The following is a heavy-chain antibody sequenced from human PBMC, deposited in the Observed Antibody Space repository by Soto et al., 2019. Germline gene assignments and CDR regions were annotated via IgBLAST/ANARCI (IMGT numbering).Heavy chain of an antibody. CDR3: ARGRRGRDLTYQRSKWFDP. CDR1: GETFSGYY. D-gene: IGHD2-21*02. J-gene: IGHJ5*02. CDR2: INYSGNT. V-gene: IGHV4-34*01. Sequence: PSETLSLTCAVFGETFSGYYWSWIRQSPGTGLEWIGEINYSGNTNDNPSLKSRVTISIDTSKNQVFLQLRSLTAADTASYYCARGRRGRDLTYQRSKWFDPWGPGTLVTVSS.